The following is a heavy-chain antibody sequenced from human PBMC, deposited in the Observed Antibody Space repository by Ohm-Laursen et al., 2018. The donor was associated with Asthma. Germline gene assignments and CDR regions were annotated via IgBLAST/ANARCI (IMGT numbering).Heavy chain of an antibody. J-gene: IGHJ2*01. Sequence: VSSVKVSCKVSGYTFTSYGISWVRQAPGQGLEWMGWISAYNGNTNYAQKLQGRVTMTTDTSTSTAYMELRSLRSDDTAVYYCARDQRYGGYDFWGRGTLVTVSS. CDR2: ISAYNGNT. D-gene: IGHD4-17*01. V-gene: IGHV1-18*01. CDR3: ARDQRYGGYDF. CDR1: GYTFTSYG.